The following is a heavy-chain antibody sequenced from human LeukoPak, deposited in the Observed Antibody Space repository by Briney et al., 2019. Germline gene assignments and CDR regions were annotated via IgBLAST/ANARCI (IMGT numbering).Heavy chain of an antibody. D-gene: IGHD3-22*01. Sequence: GGSLRLSCAASGFTFNTYAMSWVRQAPGKGLEWVSAMSGSGGRTYYADSVKGRFTISRDNAKNSLYLQMNSLRAEDTAVYYCAREIAYDSSGDAFDIWGQGTMVTVSS. CDR2: MSGSGGRT. J-gene: IGHJ3*02. V-gene: IGHV3-23*01. CDR3: AREIAYDSSGDAFDI. CDR1: GFTFNTYA.